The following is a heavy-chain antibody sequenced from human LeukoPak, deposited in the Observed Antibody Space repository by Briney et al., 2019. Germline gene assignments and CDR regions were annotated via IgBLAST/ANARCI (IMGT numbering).Heavy chain of an antibody. V-gene: IGHV3-7*03. CDR2: IKQDGSEK. CDR1: GFTSSSYW. Sequence: GGSLRLSCAASGFTSSSYWMSWVRQAPGKGLEWVANIKQDGSEKYYVDSVKGRFTISRDNSKNTLCLQMNSLRAEDTAVYYCAKDRYGDLGYWGQGTLVTVSS. D-gene: IGHD4-17*01. CDR3: AKDRYGDLGY. J-gene: IGHJ4*02.